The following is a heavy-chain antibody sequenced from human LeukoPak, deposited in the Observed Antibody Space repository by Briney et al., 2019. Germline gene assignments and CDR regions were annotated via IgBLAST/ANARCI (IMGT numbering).Heavy chain of an antibody. CDR3: AKIPPYGGMIRTVLDY. Sequence: GGSLRLSCVGSGFSFSTYGMHWVRQAPGKGLEWVAFVQNVGSNKYYVDSVKGRFTISRDNSRNTLYLQMNSLRVEDTAVYYCAKIPPYGGMIRTVLDYWGQGTLVTVSS. D-gene: IGHD3-22*01. CDR1: GFSFSTYG. V-gene: IGHV3-30*02. CDR2: VQNVGSNK. J-gene: IGHJ4*02.